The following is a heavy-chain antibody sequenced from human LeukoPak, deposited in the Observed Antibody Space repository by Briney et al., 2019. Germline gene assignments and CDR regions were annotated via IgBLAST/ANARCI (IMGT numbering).Heavy chain of an antibody. Sequence: GESLKISCKGSGYSFTSYWIGWVRQMPGKGLEWMGIIYPGDSDTRYSPSFQGQVTISADKSISTAYLQWSSLKASDTAMYYCARLRPHNIVVVPAAPDYWGQGTLVTVSS. CDR3: ARLRPHNIVVVPAAPDY. CDR2: IYPGDSDT. CDR1: GYSFTSYW. V-gene: IGHV5-51*01. J-gene: IGHJ4*02. D-gene: IGHD2-2*01.